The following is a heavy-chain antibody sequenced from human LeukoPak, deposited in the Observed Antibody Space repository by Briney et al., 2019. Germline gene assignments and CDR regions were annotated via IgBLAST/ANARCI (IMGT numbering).Heavy chain of an antibody. CDR1: GGSIDSTNW. CDR3: ARSHDHLWGNYPDY. J-gene: IGHJ4*01. V-gene: IGHV4/OR15-8*01. CDR2: IHHDGRI. Sequence: SETLSLTCDVSGGSIDSTNWWNWVRQPPGKGLEWIGEIHHDGRINYNPSLKSRVTLSVDKSKNQFSLRLNSVTAADTAMYYCARSHDHLWGNYPDYWGHGTLVTVSS. D-gene: IGHD3-16*02.